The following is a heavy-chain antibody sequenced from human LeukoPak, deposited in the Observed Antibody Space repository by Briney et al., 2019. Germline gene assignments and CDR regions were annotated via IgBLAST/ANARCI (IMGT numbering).Heavy chain of an antibody. CDR1: GGSFSVYY. D-gene: IGHD6-19*01. Sequence: SETLSLTCAVYGGSFSVYYWSWIRQPPGKGLEWIGQINHSGSTNYNPSLKSRVTISVDTPKNQFSLKLSSETAADTAVYYCARGFLYSSGWFHRAEYFQHWGQGTLVTVSS. CDR3: ARGFLYSSGWFHRAEYFQH. CDR2: INHSGST. J-gene: IGHJ1*01. V-gene: IGHV4-34*01.